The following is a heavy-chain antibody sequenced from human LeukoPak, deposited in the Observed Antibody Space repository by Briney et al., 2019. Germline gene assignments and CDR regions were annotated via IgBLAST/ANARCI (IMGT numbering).Heavy chain of an antibody. V-gene: IGHV1-3*01. CDR1: GYTFPGYN. Sequence: ASVEVSCKASGYTFPGYNIHWMRRAPGQRLEWIGWINAGNGDTKSSQKLQGRVTISRDTIASTVYVDLSSLRSEDTAVYYCAGLGVNNYFDYWGQGTLVTVSS. J-gene: IGHJ4*02. D-gene: IGHD3-10*01. CDR2: INAGNGDT. CDR3: AGLGVNNYFDY.